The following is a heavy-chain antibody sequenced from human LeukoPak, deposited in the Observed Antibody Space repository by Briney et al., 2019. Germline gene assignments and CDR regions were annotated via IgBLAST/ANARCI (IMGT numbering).Heavy chain of an antibody. CDR1: GYTLTQLS. Sequence: ASVKVSCKVSGYTLTQLSMHWVRQAPGKGLEWMGGFDPEDGETIYAQKFQGRVTMTGDTSTDTAYMELSSLRSEDTAVYYCATGHMVRGVLRPEYYYYYMDVWGKGTTVAVSS. J-gene: IGHJ6*03. V-gene: IGHV1-24*01. CDR2: FDPEDGET. D-gene: IGHD3-10*01. CDR3: ATGHMVRGVLRPEYYYYYMDV.